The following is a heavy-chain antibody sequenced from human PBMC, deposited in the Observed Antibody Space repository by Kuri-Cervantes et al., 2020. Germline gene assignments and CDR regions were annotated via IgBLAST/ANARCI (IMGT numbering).Heavy chain of an antibody. D-gene: IGHD6-19*01. CDR3: AKDKDPSGDTSGWYYFDS. J-gene: IGHJ4*02. CDR2: IRYDGSNK. Sequence: GGSLRLSCAASGFTFSSYGMHWVRQAPGKGLEWVAFIRYDGSNKYYADSVKGRFTISRDNSKNTLYLQMNSLTAEDTAVYYCAKDKDPSGDTSGWYYFDSWGRGTLVTVSS. V-gene: IGHV3-30*02. CDR1: GFTFSSYG.